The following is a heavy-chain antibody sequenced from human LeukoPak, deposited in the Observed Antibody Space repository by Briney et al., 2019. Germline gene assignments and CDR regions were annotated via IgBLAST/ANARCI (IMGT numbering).Heavy chain of an antibody. D-gene: IGHD4-11*01. CDR2: FYYSGST. CDR3: ARDRAYSNFFDY. Sequence: SETLSLTCTVSGGSISSGSYYWSWIRQPPGKGLEWIGYFYYSGSTNYNPSLKSRVTISVDTSKNQFSLKLSSVTAADTAVYYCARDRAYSNFFDYWGQGTLVTVSS. J-gene: IGHJ4*02. V-gene: IGHV4-61*01. CDR1: GGSISSGSYY.